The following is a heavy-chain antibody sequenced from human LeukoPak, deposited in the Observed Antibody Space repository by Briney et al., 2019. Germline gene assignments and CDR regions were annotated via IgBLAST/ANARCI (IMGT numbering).Heavy chain of an antibody. D-gene: IGHD6-25*01. CDR3: AKGLAAGSQYFDY. Sequence: GGSLRLSCAASGFTFSSYSMNWVRQAPGKGLEWVSYISSSSSYIYYADSVKGRFTISRDNSKNTLYLQLNSLRAEDTAVYYCAKGLAAGSQYFDYWGQGTLVTVSS. V-gene: IGHV3-21*05. CDR2: ISSSSSYI. CDR1: GFTFSSYS. J-gene: IGHJ4*02.